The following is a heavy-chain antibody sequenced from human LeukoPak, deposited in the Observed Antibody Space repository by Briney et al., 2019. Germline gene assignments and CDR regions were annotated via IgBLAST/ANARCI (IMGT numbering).Heavy chain of an antibody. Sequence: GGSLRLSCAAFGFTFDTYAMTWVRQAPGKGLEWVSSISSGGTYIYYAESLRGRSTISRDNTKNFLYLQLSTLRVEDTAVYYCARDRPTGRSRGVVVQWGQGTLVTVSS. CDR3: ARDRPTGRSRGVVVQ. CDR2: ISSGGTYI. CDR1: GFTFDTYA. D-gene: IGHD2-15*01. J-gene: IGHJ4*02. V-gene: IGHV3-21*01.